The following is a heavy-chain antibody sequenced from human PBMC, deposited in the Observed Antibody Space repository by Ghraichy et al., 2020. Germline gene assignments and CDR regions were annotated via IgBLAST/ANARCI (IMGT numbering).Heavy chain of an antibody. V-gene: IGHV1-69*06. CDR1: GGTFSSYA. CDR3: ARGVPAADQYYYYYYGMDV. Sequence: SVKVSCKASGGTFSSYAISWVRQAPGQGLEWMGGIIPIFGTANYAQKFQGRVTITADKSTSTAYMELSSLRSEDTAVYYCARGVPAADQYYYYYYGMDVWGQGTTVTVSS. J-gene: IGHJ6*02. D-gene: IGHD2-2*01. CDR2: IIPIFGTA.